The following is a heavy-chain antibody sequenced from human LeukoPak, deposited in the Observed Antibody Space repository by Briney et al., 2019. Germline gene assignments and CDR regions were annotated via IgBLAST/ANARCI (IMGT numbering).Heavy chain of an antibody. D-gene: IGHD5-18*01. Sequence: SETLSLTCTVSGDSISSYYWSWIRQPPGKGLEWIGYIYYSGSTNYNPSLKSRVTISVDTSKNQFSLKMSSVSAADTAVYYCARGLHGYTYGYVPWELFYYMDVWGKGTTVTISS. V-gene: IGHV4-59*08. CDR3: ARGLHGYTYGYVPWELFYYMDV. J-gene: IGHJ6*03. CDR1: GDSISSYY. CDR2: IYYSGST.